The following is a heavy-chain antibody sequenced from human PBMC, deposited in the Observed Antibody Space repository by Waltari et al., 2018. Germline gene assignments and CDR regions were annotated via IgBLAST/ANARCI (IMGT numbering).Heavy chain of an antibody. CDR3: ARGGYYYDSSGYLLGY. CDR2: INTSGCST. J-gene: IGHJ4*02. CDR1: GYTFTSYY. V-gene: IGHV1-46*01. D-gene: IGHD3-22*01. Sequence: QVQLVQSGAEVKKPGASVKVSCKASGYTFTSYYMHWVRQAPGQGLEWMGIINTSGCSTSYAQKCQGRVTMTRDTSTSTVYMELSSLRSEDTAVYYCARGGYYYDSSGYLLGYWGQGTLVTVSS.